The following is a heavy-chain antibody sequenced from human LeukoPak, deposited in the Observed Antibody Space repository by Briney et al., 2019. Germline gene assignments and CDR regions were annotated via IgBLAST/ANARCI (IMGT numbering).Heavy chain of an antibody. CDR2: ISWNSGSI. V-gene: IGHV3-9*03. J-gene: IGHJ3*02. CDR3: AKDTLVGATTGAFDI. CDR1: GFTFDDYA. D-gene: IGHD1-26*01. Sequence: GRSLRLSCAASGFTFDDYAMHWVRQAPGKGLEWVPGISWNSGSIGYADSVKGRFTISRDNAKNSLYLQMNSLRAEDMALYYCAKDTLVGATTGAFDIWGQGTMVTVSS.